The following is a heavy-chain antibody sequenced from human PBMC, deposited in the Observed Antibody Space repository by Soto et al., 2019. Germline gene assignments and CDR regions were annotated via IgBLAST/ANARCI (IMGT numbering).Heavy chain of an antibody. Sequence: ASVKVSCKASGYTFTSYDINWVRQATGQGLEWMGWMNPNSGNTGYAQKFQGRVTMTRNTSISTAYMELSSLRSEDTAVYYCAISVVPPDNYYYGMDVWGQGTTVTVSS. J-gene: IGHJ6*02. CDR1: GYTFTSYD. V-gene: IGHV1-8*01. D-gene: IGHD2-15*01. CDR3: AISVVPPDNYYYGMDV. CDR2: MNPNSGNT.